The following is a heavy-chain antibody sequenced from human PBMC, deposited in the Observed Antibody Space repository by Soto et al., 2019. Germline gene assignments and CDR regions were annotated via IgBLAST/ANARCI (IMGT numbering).Heavy chain of an antibody. CDR2: IYHRGST. CDR1: GGSISSSNW. D-gene: IGHD6-19*01. Sequence: QVQLQESGPGLVKPSGTLSLTCAVSGGSISSSNWWSWVRQPPGKGLELIGEIYHRGSTNYNPSLKGRCNISVDESKNGFSMKLSTVTVEDTGVYYCARGIIAVAGTVDYFGYRGRSAMVTV. J-gene: IGHJ4*02. CDR3: ARGIIAVAGTVDYFGY. V-gene: IGHV4-4*02.